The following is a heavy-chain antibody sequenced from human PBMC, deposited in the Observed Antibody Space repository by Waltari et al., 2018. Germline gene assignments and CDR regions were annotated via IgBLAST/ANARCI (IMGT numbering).Heavy chain of an antibody. J-gene: IGHJ4*02. Sequence: EVQLVESGGGLVQPGGSLRLSCAASGFTFSSYAMRCVRQAPGKGMEWVSAISGSGGSTYYADSVKGRFTISRDNSKNTLYLQMNSLRAEDTAVYYCAIRPPNYYDSRDLDYWGQGTLVTVSS. CDR1: GFTFSSYA. CDR3: AIRPPNYYDSRDLDY. D-gene: IGHD3-22*01. V-gene: IGHV3-23*04. CDR2: ISGSGGST.